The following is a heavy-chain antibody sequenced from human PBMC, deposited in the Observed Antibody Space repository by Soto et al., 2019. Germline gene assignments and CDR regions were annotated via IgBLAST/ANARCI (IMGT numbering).Heavy chain of an antibody. V-gene: IGHV3-53*01. CDR2: IYSGGST. CDR3: ARRVTMVRGVIDYYYYGMDV. CDR1: GFTVSSNY. Sequence: GGSLRLSCAASGFTVSSNYMSWVRQAQGKGLEWVSVIYSGGSTYYAASVKGRFTISRDNSKNTLYLQMNSLRAEDTAVYYCARRVTMVRGVIDYYYYGMDVWGQGTTVTVSS. D-gene: IGHD3-10*01. J-gene: IGHJ6*02.